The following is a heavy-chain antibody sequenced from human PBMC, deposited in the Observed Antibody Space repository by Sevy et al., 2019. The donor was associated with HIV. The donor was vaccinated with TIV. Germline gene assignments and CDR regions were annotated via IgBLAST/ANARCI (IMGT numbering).Heavy chain of an antibody. V-gene: IGHV1-18*01. J-gene: IGHJ4*02. CDR1: GYTFSSYD. CDR3: ARRGRWTYFDLWSGSPDY. D-gene: IGHD3-3*01. CDR2: ISTQNGNT. Sequence: ASVKVSCKASGYTFSSYDIIWVRQAPGQELEWMGWISTQNGNTNYGQNFQGRVTMTTDTSTSTVYMDLRSLRSDDTAVYYCARRGRWTYFDLWSGSPDYWGQGTLVTVSS.